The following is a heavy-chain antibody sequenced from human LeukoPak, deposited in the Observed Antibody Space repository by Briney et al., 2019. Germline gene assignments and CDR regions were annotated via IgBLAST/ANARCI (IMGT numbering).Heavy chain of an antibody. D-gene: IGHD2-15*01. CDR2: IGYDGSNK. CDR3: AKKARYCSGGYCYADVDY. V-gene: IGHV3-30*02. J-gene: IGHJ4*02. CDR1: GFPFSSSG. Sequence: GGSLRLSCGASGFPFSSSGMHWVRQAPGKGLEWVAFIGYDGSNKYYAVSVKDRFTISRDNSKNTLFLQMNSLRTEDTAVYHCAKKARYCSGGYCYADVDYWGQGTPVTVSS.